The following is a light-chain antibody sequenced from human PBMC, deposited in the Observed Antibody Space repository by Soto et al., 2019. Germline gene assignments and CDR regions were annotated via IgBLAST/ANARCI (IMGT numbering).Light chain of an antibody. J-gene: IGLJ1*01. CDR1: SSDVGGCNY. Sequence: SVLTQPASVSGSPGQSITISCTGTSSDVGGCNYVSWYQQHPGKAPKLMIYGVNKRPSGVPDRFSGSKSGNTASLTVSGLQAEDEADYYCSSYAGSSNVFGTGTKVTVL. CDR3: SSYAGSSNV. CDR2: GVN. V-gene: IGLV2-8*01.